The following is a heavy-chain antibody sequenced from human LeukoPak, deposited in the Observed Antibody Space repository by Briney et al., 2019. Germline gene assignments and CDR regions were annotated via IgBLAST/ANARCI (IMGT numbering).Heavy chain of an antibody. CDR2: INHSGST. D-gene: IGHD5-12*01. CDR1: GGSFSGYY. V-gene: IGHV4-34*01. J-gene: IGHJ4*02. CDR3: ARHFLRGGFDS. Sequence: SETLSLTCAVYGGSFSGYYWSWIRQPPGKGLEWIGEINHSGSTNYNPSLKSRVTIALDTSKNQFSLTLSSVTAADTAVYYCARHFLRGGFDSWGQGVLVTVSS.